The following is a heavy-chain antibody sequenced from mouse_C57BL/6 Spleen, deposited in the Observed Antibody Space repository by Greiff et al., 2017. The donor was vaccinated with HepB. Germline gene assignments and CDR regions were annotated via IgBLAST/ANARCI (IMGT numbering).Heavy chain of an antibody. D-gene: IGHD2-4*01. CDR2: IDPSDSET. V-gene: IGHV1-52*01. CDR1: GYTFTSYW. Sequence: QVQLQQPGAELVRPGSSVKLSCKASGYTFTSYWMHWVKQRPIQGLEWIGNIDPSDSETHYNQKFKDKATLTVDKSSSTAYMQLSSLTSEDSAVYYCARWGDYDSFDYWGQGTTLTVSS. CDR3: ARWGDYDSFDY. J-gene: IGHJ2*01.